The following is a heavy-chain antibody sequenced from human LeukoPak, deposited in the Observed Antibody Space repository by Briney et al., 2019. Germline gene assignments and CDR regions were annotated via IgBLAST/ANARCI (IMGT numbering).Heavy chain of an antibody. Sequence: GGSLRLSCAASGFTFSSFWMNWVRQAPGKGLEWVANIKQDGSEKYYVDSVEGRFTISRDNAKNSLYLQVNSLRAEDTAVYYCARNFRGSFDYWGQGTLVSVSS. V-gene: IGHV3-7*01. CDR2: IKQDGSEK. D-gene: IGHD3-16*01. CDR3: ARNFRGSFDY. J-gene: IGHJ4*02. CDR1: GFTFSSFW.